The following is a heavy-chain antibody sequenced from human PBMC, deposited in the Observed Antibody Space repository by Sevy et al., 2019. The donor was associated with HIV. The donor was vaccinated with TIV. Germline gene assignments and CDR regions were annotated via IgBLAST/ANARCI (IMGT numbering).Heavy chain of an antibody. V-gene: IGHV3-23*01. J-gene: IGHJ4*02. D-gene: IGHD4-17*01. CDR2: IIGSGGRT. CDR1: GFTFSSYA. Sequence: GGSLRLSCAASGFTFSSYAMSRVRQAPGKGLEWVSCIIGSGGRTYYAESVKGRFTISRDNAKNTLYLQMNNLRAEDTAVYYCAKDGHDYGDFYFNYWGQGTLVTVSS. CDR3: AKDGHDYGDFYFNY.